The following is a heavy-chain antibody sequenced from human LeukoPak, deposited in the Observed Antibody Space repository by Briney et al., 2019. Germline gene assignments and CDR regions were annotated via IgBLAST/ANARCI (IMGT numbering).Heavy chain of an antibody. V-gene: IGHV3-23*01. J-gene: IGHJ4*02. Sequence: GGSLRLSCAASGFTFSSYAMSWVRQAPGKGLEWVSAISGSGGCTYYADSVKGRFTISRDNSKNTLYLQMNSLRAEDTAVYYCAKSRFYGSGSYAFDYWGQGTLVTVSS. CDR2: ISGSGGCT. D-gene: IGHD3-10*01. CDR3: AKSRFYGSGSYAFDY. CDR1: GFTFSSYA.